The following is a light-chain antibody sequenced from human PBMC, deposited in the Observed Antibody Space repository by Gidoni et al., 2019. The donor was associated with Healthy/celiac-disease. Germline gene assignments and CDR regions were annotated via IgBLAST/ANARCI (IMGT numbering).Light chain of an antibody. V-gene: IGLV3-1*01. CDR3: QAWDSSTAV. CDR2: QDS. Sequence: SDELTQPPSVSVSPGQTASITCSGDKLGDKSACLYTQTPGQPPVLVIYQDSKRPSGIPERFSGSNSGNTATLAISGTQAMDEADYYCQAWDSSTAVFGGGTKLTV. CDR1: KLGDKS. J-gene: IGLJ2*01.